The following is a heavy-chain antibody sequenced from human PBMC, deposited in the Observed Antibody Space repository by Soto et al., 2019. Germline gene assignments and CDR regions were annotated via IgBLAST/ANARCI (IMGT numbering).Heavy chain of an antibody. V-gene: IGHV5-51*01. D-gene: IGHD3-16*01. CDR1: GYSLAKYC. J-gene: IGHJ4*02. CDR2: IYPEDSNT. CDR3: ARHFGGSGGTSEIDY. Sequence: VEFLKISCTVSGYSLAKYCSWWVRTMAGKGLEWMGIIYPEDSNTKYSPSFQGQVTISVDKSISNAYLQWSSLKASDTAMYFCARHFGGSGGTSEIDYWGQGALVTVSS.